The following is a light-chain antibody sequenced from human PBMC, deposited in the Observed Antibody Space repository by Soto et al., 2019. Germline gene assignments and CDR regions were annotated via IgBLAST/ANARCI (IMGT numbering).Light chain of an antibody. CDR3: QQYVNAPGT. CDR1: QSVNINY. Sequence: EVVLTQSPDTLSLSPGERATLSCGASQSVNINYLAWYQLKPGQAPKLLIYATSNRAPGIPDRFSGSGSGTDFTLTISSLEPGDFAVYYCQQYVNAPGTFGQGTNVEIK. CDR2: ATS. J-gene: IGKJ1*01. V-gene: IGKV3-20*01.